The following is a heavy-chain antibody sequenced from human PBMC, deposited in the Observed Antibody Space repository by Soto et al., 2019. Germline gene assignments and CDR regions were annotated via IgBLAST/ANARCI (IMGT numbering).Heavy chain of an antibody. CDR2: IYPGDSDT. J-gene: IGHJ1*01. V-gene: IGHV5-51*01. Sequence: GESLKIYWKGSGYSFTSYWIGWVRQMPGKGLEWLGIIYPGDSDTSYSPSFQSQVTISADKSISTAYLLWSSLKASDTAMYYCARGYYDSSGYPPKYFQHWGQGTLVTVSS. CDR1: GYSFTSYW. D-gene: IGHD3-22*01. CDR3: ARGYYDSSGYPPKYFQH.